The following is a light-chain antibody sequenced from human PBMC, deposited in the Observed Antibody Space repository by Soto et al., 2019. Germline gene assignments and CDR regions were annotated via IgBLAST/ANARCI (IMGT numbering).Light chain of an antibody. CDR2: DTS. J-gene: IGKJ2*01. Sequence: EIVLTQSPGTLSLSPGERATLSCRASQTLSNSFIAWYQQKPGQAPRLLIYDTSSRATGVPDRYSASGSGTDFTLTISRLEPEDFAVYYCQQYNNWPPHTFGQGTKLEIK. CDR1: QTLSNSF. CDR3: QQYNNWPPHT. V-gene: IGKV3-20*01.